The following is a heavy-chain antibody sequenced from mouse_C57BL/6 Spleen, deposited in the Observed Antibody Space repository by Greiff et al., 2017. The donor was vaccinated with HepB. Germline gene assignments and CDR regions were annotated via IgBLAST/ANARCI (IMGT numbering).Heavy chain of an antibody. CDR1: GYTFTSYW. V-gene: IGHV1-64*01. CDR2: IHPNSGST. J-gene: IGHJ4*01. CDR3: ARSFYDYDERYYYAMDY. Sequence: QVQLQQPGAELVKPGASVKLSCKASGYTFTSYWMHWVKQRPGQGLEWIGMIHPNSGSTNYNEKFKSKATLTVDKSSSTAYMQLSSLTSEDSAVYYCARSFYDYDERYYYAMDYWGQGTSVTVSS. D-gene: IGHD2-4*01.